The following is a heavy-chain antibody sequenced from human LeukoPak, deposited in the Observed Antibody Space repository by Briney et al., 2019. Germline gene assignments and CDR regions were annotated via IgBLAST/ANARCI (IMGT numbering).Heavy chain of an antibody. J-gene: IGHJ4*02. CDR1: GGSISSGSYY. CDR2: IYTSGST. Sequence: PSQTLSLTCTVSGGSISSGSYYWSWIRQPAGKGLEWIGRIYTSGSTNYNPSLKSRVTISVDTPKNQFSLKLSSVTAADTAVYYCARDLAAAALGYWGQGTLVTVSS. CDR3: ARDLAAAALGY. V-gene: IGHV4-61*02. D-gene: IGHD6-13*01.